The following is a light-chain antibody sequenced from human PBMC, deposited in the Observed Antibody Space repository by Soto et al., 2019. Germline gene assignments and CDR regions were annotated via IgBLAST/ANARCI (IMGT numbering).Light chain of an antibody. Sequence: PMTQSPSSLSASVGDRVTISCRASQDIRNDLGWYQQKPGTAPKLLIYGASSLQSGVPSRFSGSGSGTDFTLTISSLQSGDFATYYCLQDYTYPRTFGQGTKVEVK. CDR3: LQDYTYPRT. CDR1: QDIRND. J-gene: IGKJ1*01. CDR2: GAS. V-gene: IGKV1-6*01.